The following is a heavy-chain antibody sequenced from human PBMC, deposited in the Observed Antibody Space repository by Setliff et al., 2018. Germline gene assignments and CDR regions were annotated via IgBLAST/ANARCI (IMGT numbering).Heavy chain of an antibody. CDR3: ARMSGFLYMDV. J-gene: IGHJ6*03. CDR1: DDSISSRHYY. Sequence: SETLSLTCTVSDDSISSRHYYWSWIRQPAGKGLEWLGQIYTSWSTNYNPYLKGRATLSIDASKKQFPLKLTSVTAADTAVYYCARMSGFLYMDVWGKGTTVTVSS. D-gene: IGHD3-3*01. V-gene: IGHV4-61*09. CDR2: IYTSWST.